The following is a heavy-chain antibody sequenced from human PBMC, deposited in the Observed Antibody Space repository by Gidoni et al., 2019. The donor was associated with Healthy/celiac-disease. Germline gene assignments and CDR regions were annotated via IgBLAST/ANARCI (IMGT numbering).Heavy chain of an antibody. J-gene: IGHJ5*02. CDR1: GFTFSSYS. CDR3: ARGGDIVVVPADLVDWFDP. V-gene: IGHV3-21*01. CDR2: ISSSSSYI. D-gene: IGHD2-2*01. Sequence: EVQLVESGGGLVKPGGSLRLSCAASGFTFSSYSMNWVRQAPGKGLEWVSSISSSSSYIYYADSVKGRFTISRDNAKNSLYLQMNSLRAEDTAVYYCARGGDIVVVPADLVDWFDPWGQGTLVTVSS.